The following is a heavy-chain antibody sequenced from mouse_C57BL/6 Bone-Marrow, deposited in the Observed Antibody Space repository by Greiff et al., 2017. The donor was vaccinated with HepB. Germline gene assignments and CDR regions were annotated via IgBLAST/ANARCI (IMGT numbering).Heavy chain of an antibody. J-gene: IGHJ1*03. CDR3: ARPQLRYFYWYFDV. CDR2: INPNNGGT. V-gene: IGHV1-18*01. D-gene: IGHD1-1*01. CDR1: GYTFTDYN. Sequence: EVKLQESGPELVKPGASVKIPCKASGYTFTDYNMDWVKQSHGKSLEWIGDINPNNGGTIYNQKFKGKATLTVDQSSSPAYMELRSLTSEDTAVYYCARPQLRYFYWYFDVWGTGTTVTVSS.